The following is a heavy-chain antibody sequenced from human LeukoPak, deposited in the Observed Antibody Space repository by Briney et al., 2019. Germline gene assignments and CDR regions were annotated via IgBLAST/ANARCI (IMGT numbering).Heavy chain of an antibody. CDR2: IRTSSSYI. V-gene: IGHV3-21*01. J-gene: IGHJ4*02. D-gene: IGHD6-13*01. CDR3: ARAAEGIAATASTSDY. Sequence: GGSLRLSCAASGFTFSRNSMNWVRQAPGKGLEWVSSIRTSSSYIYYADSLKGRFTISRDNAKNSLYLQMNSLRAEDTAVYYCARAAEGIAATASTSDYWGQGTLVTVSS. CDR1: GFTFSRNS.